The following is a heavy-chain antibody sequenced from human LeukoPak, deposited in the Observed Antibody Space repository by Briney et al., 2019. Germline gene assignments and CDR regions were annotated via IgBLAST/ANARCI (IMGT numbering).Heavy chain of an antibody. V-gene: IGHV3-30*18. CDR2: ISYDGSNK. Sequence: GGSLRLSCAASGFTFSIYGMHWVRQAPGKGLEWVAVISYDGSNKYYADSVKGRFTISRDNSKNTLYLQMNSLRAEDTAVYYCAKEGIAAAGRDNYYYMDVWGKGTTVTVSS. J-gene: IGHJ6*03. CDR1: GFTFSIYG. CDR3: AKEGIAAAGRDNYYYMDV. D-gene: IGHD6-13*01.